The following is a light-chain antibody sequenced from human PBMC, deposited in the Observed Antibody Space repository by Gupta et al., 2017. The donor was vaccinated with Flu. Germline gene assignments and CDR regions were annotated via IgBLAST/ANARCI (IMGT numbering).Light chain of an antibody. CDR3: QHDNSSPFT. Sequence: PSTLSASVGDRVTITCRASQSISTWLAWYQQKPGKAPKLLIYKASSLESGVPSRFSGSGSGTEFTLTISSLQPDDFATYYCQHDNSSPFTFGQGTKLDIK. CDR1: QSISTW. V-gene: IGKV1-5*03. J-gene: IGKJ2*01. CDR2: KAS.